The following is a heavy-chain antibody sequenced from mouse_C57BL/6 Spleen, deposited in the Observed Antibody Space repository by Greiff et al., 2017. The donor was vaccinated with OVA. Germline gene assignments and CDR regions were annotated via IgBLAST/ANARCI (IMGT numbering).Heavy chain of an antibody. CDR1: GYSITSGYY. V-gene: IGHV3-6*01. CDR2: ISYDGSN. Sequence: ESGPGLVKPSQSLSLTCSVTGYSITSGYYWNWIRQFPGNKLEWMGYISYDGSNNYNPSLKNRISITRDTSKNQFFLKLNSVTTEDTATYYCARVDVWGTGTTVTVSS. J-gene: IGHJ1*03. CDR3: ARVDV.